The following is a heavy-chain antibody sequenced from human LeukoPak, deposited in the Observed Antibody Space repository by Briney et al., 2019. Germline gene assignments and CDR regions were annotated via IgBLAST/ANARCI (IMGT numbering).Heavy chain of an antibody. CDR2: INPNSGGT. Sequence: ASVKVSCKASGYTFTSYYMHRVRQAPGQGLEWMGWINPNSGGTNYAQKFQGRVTMTRDTSISTAYMELSRLRSDDTAVYYCARTLVPTILLYFDYWGQGTLVTVSS. V-gene: IGHV1-2*02. J-gene: IGHJ4*02. CDR1: GYTFTSYY. D-gene: IGHD2/OR15-2a*01. CDR3: ARTLVPTILLYFDY.